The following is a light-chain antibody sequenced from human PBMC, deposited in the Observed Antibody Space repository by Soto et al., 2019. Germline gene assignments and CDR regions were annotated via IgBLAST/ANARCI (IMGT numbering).Light chain of an antibody. V-gene: IGKV1-5*01. CDR2: DAS. CDR3: QQYNGYPYT. CDR1: QSISSW. Sequence: DIQMTQSPSTLSASVGDRVTITCRASQSISSWLAWYQQKPGKAPKILIYDASSLERGVPSRFGGSGSGTEFTLTISSLQPDDFATYYCQQYNGYPYTFGQGTKLEIK. J-gene: IGKJ2*01.